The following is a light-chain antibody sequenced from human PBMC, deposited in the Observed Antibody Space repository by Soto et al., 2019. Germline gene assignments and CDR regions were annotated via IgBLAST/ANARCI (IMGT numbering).Light chain of an antibody. CDR2: GAS. CDR1: QSVISN. CDR3: HQYNNWPLT. V-gene: IGKV3-15*01. J-gene: IGKJ4*01. Sequence: EIVMTQSPATLSVSPGERATLSCRASQSVISNLAWYRQKPGQAPRLLIYGASTRATGIPARFSGSGSGTEFTLTISSLQSEDFAVYYCHQYNNWPLTFGGGTQVEIK.